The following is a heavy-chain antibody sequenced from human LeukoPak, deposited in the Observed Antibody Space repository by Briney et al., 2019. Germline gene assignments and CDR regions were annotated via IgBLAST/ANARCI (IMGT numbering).Heavy chain of an antibody. CDR2: IKQDGSEK. J-gene: IGHJ5*02. CDR3: AREGFDWNSRAFDP. Sequence: GGSLRLSCAASGFTFSSYWMSWVRQAPEKGLEWVANIKQDGSEKYYVDSVKGRFTISRDNAKNSLYLQMNSLRAEDTAVYYCAREGFDWNSRAFDPWGQGTLVTVSS. CDR1: GFTFSSYW. V-gene: IGHV3-7*01. D-gene: IGHD1-7*01.